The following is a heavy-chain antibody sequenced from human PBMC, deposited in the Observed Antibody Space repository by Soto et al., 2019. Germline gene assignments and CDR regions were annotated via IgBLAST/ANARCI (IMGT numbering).Heavy chain of an antibody. V-gene: IGHV1-69*06. CDR3: ARDHKRKSSGGGGGWAGDY. D-gene: IGHD6-19*01. CDR1: GGTFSSYA. Sequence: QVQLVQSGAEVKKPGSSVKVSCKASGGTFSSYAISWVRQAPGQGLEWMGGIIPIFGTANYAQKFQGRVRIPEEKPRNTANVKLRGRSSEDRAVYYCARDHKRKSSGGGGGWAGDYWGQGTLVTVSS. J-gene: IGHJ4*02. CDR2: IIPIFGTA.